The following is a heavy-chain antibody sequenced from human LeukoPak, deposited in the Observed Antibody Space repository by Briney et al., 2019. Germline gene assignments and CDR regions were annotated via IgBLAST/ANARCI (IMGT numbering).Heavy chain of an antibody. CDR2: ISSSGSTI. V-gene: IGHV3-48*03. CDR3: ATSGYYFEY. CDR1: GFTFSNYE. Sequence: GGSLRLSCAASGFTFSNYEMNWVRQAPGKGLEWVSYISSSGSTIYYADSVKGQFTISRDNAKRSLYLQMNSLRAEDTGVYYCATSGYYFEYWGQGTLVTVSS. J-gene: IGHJ4*02. D-gene: IGHD3-22*01.